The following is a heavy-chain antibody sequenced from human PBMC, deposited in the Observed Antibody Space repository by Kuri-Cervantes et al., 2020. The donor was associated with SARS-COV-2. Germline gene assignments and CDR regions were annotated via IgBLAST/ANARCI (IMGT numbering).Heavy chain of an antibody. CDR3: ARVGYSYGNYFDY. D-gene: IGHD5-18*01. CDR2: ISSSSSYI. CDR1: GFNFYTYA. Sequence: GGSLRLSCAASGFNFYTYAMRWVRQAPGKGLEWVSSISSSSSYIYYADSVKGRFTISRDNAKNSLYLQMNSLRAEDTAVYYCARVGYSYGNYFDYWGQGTLVTVSS. J-gene: IGHJ4*02. V-gene: IGHV3-21*01.